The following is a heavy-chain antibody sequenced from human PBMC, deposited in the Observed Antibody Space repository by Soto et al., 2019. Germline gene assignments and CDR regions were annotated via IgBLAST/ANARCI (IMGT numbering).Heavy chain of an antibody. CDR1: GFTFSDHY. D-gene: IGHD3-3*01. J-gene: IGHJ6*03. V-gene: IGHV3-72*01. CDR3: ARVNYDFWSGYHYYYYMDV. Sequence: GGSLRLSCAASGFTFSDHYMDWVRQAPGKGLEWDGRTRNKANSYTTEYAASVKGRFTISRDDSKNSLYLQMNSLKTEDTAVYYCARVNYDFWSGYHYYYYMDVWGKGTTVTAP. CDR2: TRNKANSYTT.